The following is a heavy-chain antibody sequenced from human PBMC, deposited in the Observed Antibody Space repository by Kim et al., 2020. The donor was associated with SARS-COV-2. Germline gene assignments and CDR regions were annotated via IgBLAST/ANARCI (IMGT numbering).Heavy chain of an antibody. Sequence: NSVKGRFTISRDNAKNTLYLQMSSLRAEDMAVYYCARALSPGCYGSGIDYWGQGTPVTVSS. CDR3: ARALSPGCYGSGIDY. D-gene: IGHD3-10*01. V-gene: IGHV3-64*01. J-gene: IGHJ4*02.